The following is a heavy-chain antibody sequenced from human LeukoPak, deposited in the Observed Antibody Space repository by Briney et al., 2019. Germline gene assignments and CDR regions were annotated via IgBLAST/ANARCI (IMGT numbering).Heavy chain of an antibody. Sequence: ASVKVSCKASGYTFTSYDINWVRQATGQGLEWMGWMNPNSGNTGYAQKFQGRVTITRNTSISTAYMELSSLRSEDTAVYYCARGAPADYGGNQEYFQHWGQGNLVTVSS. V-gene: IGHV1-8*03. CDR1: GYTFTSYD. D-gene: IGHD4-23*01. CDR3: ARGAPADYGGNQEYFQH. CDR2: MNPNSGNT. J-gene: IGHJ1*01.